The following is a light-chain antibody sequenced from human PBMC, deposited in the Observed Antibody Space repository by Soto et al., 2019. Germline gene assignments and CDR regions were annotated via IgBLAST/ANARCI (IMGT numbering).Light chain of an antibody. J-gene: IGLJ2*01. Sequence: QSALTQPRSVSGSPGQSVTISCTGTSSDVGNYNYVSWYQQHPGKAPKLMIYLVSKRPSGVPDRFSGSSSGAERYLTISSLQSEDEADYYCQTWGTGIVVFGGGTKLTVL. CDR3: QTWGTGIVV. CDR1: SSDVGNYNY. CDR2: LVS. V-gene: IGLV2-11*01.